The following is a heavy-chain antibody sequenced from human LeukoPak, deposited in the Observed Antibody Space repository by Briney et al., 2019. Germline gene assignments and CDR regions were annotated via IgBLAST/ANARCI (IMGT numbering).Heavy chain of an antibody. CDR2: IYYSGST. V-gene: IGHV4-39*07. D-gene: IGHD5-18*01. J-gene: IGHJ3*02. Sequence: SETLSLTCIVSGGSISSISSNNYHWGWIRQPPGKGLEWIGSIYYSGSTYYNPSLKSRVTISVDTSKNQFSLKLSSVTAADTAVYYCARGGSYGYGAFDIWGQGTMVTVSS. CDR3: ARGGSYGYGAFDI. CDR1: GGSISSISSNNYH.